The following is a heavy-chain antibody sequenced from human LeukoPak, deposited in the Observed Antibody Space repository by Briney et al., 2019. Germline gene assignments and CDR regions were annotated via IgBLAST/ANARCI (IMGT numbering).Heavy chain of an antibody. CDR3: AREDGGSFYFDY. V-gene: IGHV4-30-2*01. CDR2: IYHSGST. D-gene: IGHD2-15*01. Sequence: SETLSLTCTVSGGSISSGGYYWSWIRQPPGKGLEWIGYIYHSGSTYYNPSLKSRVTISVDRSKNQFSLKLSSVTAADTAVYYCAREDGGSFYFDYWGQGTLVTVSS. J-gene: IGHJ4*02. CDR1: GGSISSGGYY.